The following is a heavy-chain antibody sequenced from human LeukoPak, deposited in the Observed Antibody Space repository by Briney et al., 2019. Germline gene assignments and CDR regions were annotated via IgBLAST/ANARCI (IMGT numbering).Heavy chain of an antibody. V-gene: IGHV1-69*01. CDR3: ARARGYCSGGSCYDY. J-gene: IGHJ4*02. D-gene: IGHD2-15*01. Sequence: SVKVSCKASGGTFSSYAISWVRQAPGQGLEWMGGIIPIFGTANYAQKFQGRVTITADESTSTAYMELSSLRCEDTAVYYCARARGYCSGGSCYDYWGQGTLVTVSS. CDR1: GGTFSSYA. CDR2: IIPIFGTA.